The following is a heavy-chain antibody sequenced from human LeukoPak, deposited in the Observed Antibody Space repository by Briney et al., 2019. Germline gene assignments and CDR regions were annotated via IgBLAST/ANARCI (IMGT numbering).Heavy chain of an antibody. CDR3: ARDEKIVGASGQDY. J-gene: IGHJ4*02. CDR1: GFTFGSYW. Sequence: GGYLSLSCAASGFTFGSYWMHWVRLAPGKGLVWVSRINTDGGDTIYADSVKGRFTISRDNAKNTLFLQMNSLRAEDTAVYYCARDEKIVGASGQDYWGQGTLVTVSS. D-gene: IGHD1-26*01. V-gene: IGHV3-74*01. CDR2: INTDGGDT.